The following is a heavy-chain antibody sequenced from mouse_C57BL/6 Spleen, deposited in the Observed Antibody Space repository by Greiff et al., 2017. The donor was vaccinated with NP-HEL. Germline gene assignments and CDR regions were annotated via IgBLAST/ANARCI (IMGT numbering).Heavy chain of an antibody. Sequence: EVQLQQSGPVLVKPGASVKMSCKASGYTFTDYYMNWVKQSHGKSLEWIGVINPYNGGTSYNQKFKGKATLTVDKSSSTAYMGLNSLTSEDSAVYYCARFADGYYAMDYWGQGTSVTVSS. CDR1: GYTFTDYY. CDR3: ARFADGYYAMDY. V-gene: IGHV1-19*01. D-gene: IGHD2-3*01. CDR2: INPYNGGT. J-gene: IGHJ4*01.